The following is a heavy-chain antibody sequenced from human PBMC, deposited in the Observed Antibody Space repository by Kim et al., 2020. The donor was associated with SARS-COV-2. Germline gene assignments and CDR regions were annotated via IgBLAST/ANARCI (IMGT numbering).Heavy chain of an antibody. J-gene: IGHJ5*02. D-gene: IGHD5-18*01. Sequence: GESLKISCKGSGYSFTSYWIGWVRQMPGKGLEWMGIIYPGDSDTRYSPSFQGQVTISADKSISTAYLQWSSLKASDTAMYYCARQKSTATGLREPFDPWGQGTLVTVSS. CDR3: ARQKSTATGLREPFDP. CDR2: IYPGDSDT. CDR1: GYSFTSYW. V-gene: IGHV5-51*01.